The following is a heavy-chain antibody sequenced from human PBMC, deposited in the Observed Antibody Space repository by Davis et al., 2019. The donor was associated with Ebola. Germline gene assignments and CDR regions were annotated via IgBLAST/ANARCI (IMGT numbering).Heavy chain of an antibody. D-gene: IGHD1/OR15-1a*01. CDR2: IWYDGSNK. CDR1: GFTFSSYG. Sequence: GESLKISCAASGFTFSSYGMHWVRQAPGKGLEWVAVIWYDGSNKYYADSVKGRFTISRDNSKNTLYLQMNSLRAEDTAVYYCARDRGWQQFDYWGQGTLVTVSS. CDR3: ARDRGWQQFDY. J-gene: IGHJ4*02. V-gene: IGHV3-33*01.